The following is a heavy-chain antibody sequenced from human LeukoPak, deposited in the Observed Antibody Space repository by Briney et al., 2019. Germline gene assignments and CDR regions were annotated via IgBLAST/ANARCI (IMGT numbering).Heavy chain of an antibody. CDR1: GYTFTSYD. J-gene: IGHJ4*02. CDR3: ARPYYDILTGLDY. CDR2: MNPNSGNT. V-gene: IGHV1-8*03. Sequence: ASVKASCKASGYTFTSYDINWVRQATGQGLEWMGWMNPNSGNTGYAQKFQGRVTITRDTSASTAYMELSSLRSEDTAVYYCARPYYDILTGLDYWGQGTLVTVSS. D-gene: IGHD3-9*01.